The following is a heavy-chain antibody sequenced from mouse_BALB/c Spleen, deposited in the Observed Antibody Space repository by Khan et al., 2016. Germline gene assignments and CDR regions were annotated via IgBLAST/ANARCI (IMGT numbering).Heavy chain of an antibody. CDR2: INTETGEP. V-gene: IGHV9-2-1*01. CDR1: GYTFTDYS. J-gene: IGHJ3*01. CDR3: ASPWLRRAGFAY. D-gene: IGHD2-2*01. Sequence: QIQLVQSGPELKKPGETVKISCKASGYTFTDYSIHWVKQAPGKGLKWMGWINTETGEPTYADDFKGRFAFSLETSASTAYLQFNNLKNEDTATXCCASPWLRRAGFAYWGQGTLVTVSA.